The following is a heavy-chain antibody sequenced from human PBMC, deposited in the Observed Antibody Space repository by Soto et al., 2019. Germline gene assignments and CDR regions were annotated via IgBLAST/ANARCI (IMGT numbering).Heavy chain of an antibody. CDR1: GGSISRSPYY. D-gene: IGHD1-1*01. CDR2: IYYNGNT. J-gene: IGHJ4*02. Sequence: QLQLQESGPGLVKPSETLSLTCTVSGGSISRSPYYWAWIRQPPGKGLQWIGNIYYNGNTFYNPSLKSRVTISTDTSKSQFSQGLSSVTASDTAVYYCARHGPLTNNWNQLNCWGQGTLVTVSS. CDR3: ARHGPLTNNWNQLNC. V-gene: IGHV4-39*01.